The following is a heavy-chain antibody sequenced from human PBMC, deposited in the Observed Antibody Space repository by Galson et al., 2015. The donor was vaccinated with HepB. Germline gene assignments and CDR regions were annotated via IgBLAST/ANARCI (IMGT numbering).Heavy chain of an antibody. J-gene: IGHJ4*02. CDR2: IIPIFGTA. V-gene: IGHV1-69*13. CDR1: GGTFSSYA. CDR3: ARDPDYGDYSESGY. D-gene: IGHD4-17*01. Sequence: SVKVSCKASGGTFSSYAISWVRQAPGQGLEWMGGIIPIFGTANYAQKFQGRVTITADESTSTAYMELSSLRSEDTAVYYCARDPDYGDYSESGYWGQGTLVTVSS.